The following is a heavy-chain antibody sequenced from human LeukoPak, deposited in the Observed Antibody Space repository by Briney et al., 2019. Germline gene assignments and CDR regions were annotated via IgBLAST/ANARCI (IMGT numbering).Heavy chain of an antibody. D-gene: IGHD3-22*01. CDR2: ISAYNGNT. Sequence: ASVNVSCKASGYTFTSYGISWVRQAPGQGLEWMGWISAYNGNTNYAQKLQGRVTMTTDTSTSTAYMELRSLRSDDTVVYYCATPGDYYDSSGYYYFQHWGQGTLVTVSS. CDR1: GYTFTSYG. J-gene: IGHJ1*01. CDR3: ATPGDYYDSSGYYYFQH. V-gene: IGHV1-18*01.